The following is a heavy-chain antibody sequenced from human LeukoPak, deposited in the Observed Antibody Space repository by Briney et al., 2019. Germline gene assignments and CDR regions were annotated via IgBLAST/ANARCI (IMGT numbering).Heavy chain of an antibody. CDR1: GFTISRPW. CDR3: AAWTDRGYSY. V-gene: IGHV3-7*01. CDR2: INPDGDGM. Sequence: GGSLRLSCTASGFTISRPWMNWIRQAPAQGMAWVANINPDGDGMRFVDSVKGRFTMSRDNAQSSLHLQMNSLRVEDTAFYYCAAWTDRGYSYWGQGVLVTVSS. D-gene: IGHD5-12*01. J-gene: IGHJ4*02.